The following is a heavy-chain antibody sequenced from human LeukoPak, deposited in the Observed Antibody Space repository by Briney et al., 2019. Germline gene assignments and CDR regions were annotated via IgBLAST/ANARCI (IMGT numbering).Heavy chain of an antibody. CDR3: ARDVAYFDWLLPDY. V-gene: IGHV1-69*04. J-gene: IGHJ4*02. Sequence: ASVKVSCKASGGTFSSYAISWVRQAPGQGLEWMGRIIPILGIANYAQKFQGRVTITADKSTSTAYMELRSLRSDDTAVYYCARDVAYFDWLLPDYWGQGTLVTVSS. D-gene: IGHD3-9*01. CDR2: IIPILGIA. CDR1: GGTFSSYA.